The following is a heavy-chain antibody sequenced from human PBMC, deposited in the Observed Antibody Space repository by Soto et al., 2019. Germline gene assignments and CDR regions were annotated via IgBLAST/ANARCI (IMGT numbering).Heavy chain of an antibody. D-gene: IGHD6-19*01. Sequence: QVQLVQSGAEAKKPGSSVKVSCQASGGTFSIYSINWVRQAPGQGLEWMGGIIPMFGAPNYAQKFQGRVTMTADETTSTAYMELSSLTSADTAVYFCARAFRQWLEKAGFDYWGQGTRVTVSS. J-gene: IGHJ4*02. CDR2: IIPMFGAP. CDR3: ARAFRQWLEKAGFDY. V-gene: IGHV1-69*01. CDR1: GGTFSIYS.